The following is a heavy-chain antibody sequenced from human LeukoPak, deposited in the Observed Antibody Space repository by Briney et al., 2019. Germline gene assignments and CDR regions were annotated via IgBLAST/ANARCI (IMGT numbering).Heavy chain of an antibody. D-gene: IGHD3-10*01. J-gene: IGHJ4*02. CDR2: IYTGGGT. CDR3: ARDVSTMAYFDC. Sequence: QPGGSLRLSCAASGFTGSSNYMRWVRQAPGKGLEWVSGIYTGGGTYNADSVKGRFTISRDNSKNTLYLQMNSLRAEDTAVYYCARDVSTMAYFDCWGQGALVTVSS. V-gene: IGHV3-66*02. CDR1: GFTGSSNY.